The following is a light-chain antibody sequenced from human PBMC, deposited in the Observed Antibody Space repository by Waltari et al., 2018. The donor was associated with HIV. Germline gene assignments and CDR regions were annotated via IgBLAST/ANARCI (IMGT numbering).Light chain of an antibody. Sequence: QAVVTPEPSLSVSPGGTFTVTCASFTARVSTKHSFHWIQLKPGQAPRTLIYDTEKRHPWTPGRFSGSLVGGRAALTLSGALTDDEADYYCLLSYSGVRVFGGGTKLTVL. V-gene: IGLV7-46*01. CDR3: LLSYSGVRV. CDR1: TARVSTKHS. CDR2: DTE. J-gene: IGLJ3*02.